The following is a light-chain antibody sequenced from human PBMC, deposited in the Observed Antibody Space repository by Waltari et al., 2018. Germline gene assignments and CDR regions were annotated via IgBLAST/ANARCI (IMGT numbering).Light chain of an antibody. CDR2: RNN. V-gene: IGLV1-47*01. CDR3: AAWDDSLSGPV. Sequence: QSVLTQPPSASGTPGQRVTISCSGSSSNIGSNYVYWYQQLPGTAPKLLIYRNNQRPSVVPDRFSGSKSGTSASLAISVLRSEDESDYYCAAWDDSLSGPVFGGGTKLTVL. J-gene: IGLJ2*01. CDR1: SSNIGSNY.